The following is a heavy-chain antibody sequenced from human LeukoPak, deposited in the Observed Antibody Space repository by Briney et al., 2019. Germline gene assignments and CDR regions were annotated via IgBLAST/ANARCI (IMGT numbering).Heavy chain of an antibody. J-gene: IGHJ4*01. D-gene: IGHD1-1*01. CDR1: GFTFSSFA. V-gene: IGHV3-23*01. Sequence: VGSLRLSCAASGFTFSSFAMSWVRQAPGKGLEWISGISGSGSTAYYADSVKGRFTISRDNSKNTLYLQMNSLGAEDTAVYYCAKDAWKRFDYWGHGTLVTVSS. CDR2: ISGSGSTA. CDR3: AKDAWKRFDY.